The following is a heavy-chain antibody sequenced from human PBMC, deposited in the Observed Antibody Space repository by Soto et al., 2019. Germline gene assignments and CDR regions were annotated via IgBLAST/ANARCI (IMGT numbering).Heavy chain of an antibody. J-gene: IGHJ4*02. CDR2: IRNKANRYTT. D-gene: IGHD6-13*01. CDR3: TRDNPRAPGTLDY. Sequence: EMQLVESGGGLVRPGGSLRLSCAASGFSFSDHNMDWVRQAPGKGLEWVGRIRNKANRYTTEYAASVKGRFTISRDDSKNSLYLQMNSLVTDDTAVYFCTRDNPRAPGTLDYWGQGTLVSVSS. V-gene: IGHV3-72*01. CDR1: GFSFSDHN.